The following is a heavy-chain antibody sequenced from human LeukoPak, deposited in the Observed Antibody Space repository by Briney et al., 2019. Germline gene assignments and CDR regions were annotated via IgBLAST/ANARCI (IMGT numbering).Heavy chain of an antibody. V-gene: IGHV3-30*18. CDR3: AKDRTMVRGVPPDAFDI. CDR2: ISYDGSNK. D-gene: IGHD3-10*01. Sequence: GRSLRLSCAASGFTFSSYGMHWVRQAPGKGLEWVAVISYDGSNKYYADSVKGRFTISRDNSKNTLYLQMNSLIAEDTAVYYCAKDRTMVRGVPPDAFDIWGQGTMVTASS. CDR1: GFTFSSYG. J-gene: IGHJ3*02.